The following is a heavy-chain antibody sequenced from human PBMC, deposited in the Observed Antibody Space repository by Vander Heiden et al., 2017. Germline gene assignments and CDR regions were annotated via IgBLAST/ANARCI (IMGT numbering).Heavy chain of an antibody. D-gene: IGHD3-9*01. Sequence: EVQLLESGGGLVQPGGSLRLSCGASGFTFSNYAMNWVRQAPGKGLEWVSGVSETSSSTYYADSVKGRFTISRDNSKNTLFLQMNSLRAEDTAVYYCARDLDPDIYGYYLDYWAREPWSPSPQ. CDR3: ARDLDPDIYGYYLDY. J-gene: IGHJ4*02. CDR1: GFTFSNYA. V-gene: IGHV3-23*01. CDR2: VSETSSST.